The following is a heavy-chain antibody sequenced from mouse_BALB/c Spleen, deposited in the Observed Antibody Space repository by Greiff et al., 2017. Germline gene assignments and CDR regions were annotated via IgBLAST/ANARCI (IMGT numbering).Heavy chain of an antibody. J-gene: IGHJ2*01. Sequence: VQLQQSGAELVKPGASVKLSCTASGFNITDTYMHWVKQRPEQGLEWIGRIDPANGNTKYDPKFQGKATITADTSSNTAYLQLSSLTSEDTAVYYCAIYYRYDGGGFDYWGQGTTLTVSS. CDR3: AIYYRYDGGGFDY. CDR2: IDPANGNT. CDR1: GFNITDTY. V-gene: IGHV14-3*02. D-gene: IGHD2-14*01.